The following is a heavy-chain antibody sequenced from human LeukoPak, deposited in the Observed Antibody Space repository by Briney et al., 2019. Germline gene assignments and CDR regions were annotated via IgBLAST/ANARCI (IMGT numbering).Heavy chain of an antibody. CDR1: GYTLTELS. CDR2: FDPEDGET. CDR3: ATVRGKLGNFDY. Sequence: ASVKVSCKVSGYTLTELSMHWVRQAPGKGLEWMGGFDPEDGETIYGQKFQGRVTMTEDTSTDTAYMELSSLRSEDPGVNYCATVRGKLGNFDYWGQGTLVTVSS. V-gene: IGHV1-24*01. J-gene: IGHJ4*02. D-gene: IGHD7-27*01.